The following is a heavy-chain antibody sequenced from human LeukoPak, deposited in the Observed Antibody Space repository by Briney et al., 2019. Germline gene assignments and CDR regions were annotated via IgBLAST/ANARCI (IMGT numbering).Heavy chain of an antibody. V-gene: IGHV3-23*01. CDR2: ISTNGDRT. J-gene: IGHJ4*02. D-gene: IGHD6-19*01. CDR3: VREGYSSSFGY. Sequence: PGGSLRLSCAASGLTFSNYAMTWVRQAPGKGLEWVSAISTNGDRTYYADSVKGRFTISRDNSKNTLYLQMNSLRAEDTAVYYCVREGYSSSFGYWGQGTLVTVSS. CDR1: GLTFSNYA.